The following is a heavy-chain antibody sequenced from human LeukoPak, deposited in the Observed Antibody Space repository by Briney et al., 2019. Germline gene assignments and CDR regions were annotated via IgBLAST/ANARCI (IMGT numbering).Heavy chain of an antibody. CDR3: ARQVFGDFTKTYFDY. CDR1: GGSISSYY. J-gene: IGHJ4*02. Sequence: PSETLSLTCTVSGGSISSYYWSWVRQPPGKGLEWIGYIYYSGSTNYNPSLKSRVTISVDTSKNQFSLKLSSVTAADTAVYYCARQVFGDFTKTYFDYWGQGTLVTVSS. V-gene: IGHV4-59*08. D-gene: IGHD4-17*01. CDR2: IYYSGST.